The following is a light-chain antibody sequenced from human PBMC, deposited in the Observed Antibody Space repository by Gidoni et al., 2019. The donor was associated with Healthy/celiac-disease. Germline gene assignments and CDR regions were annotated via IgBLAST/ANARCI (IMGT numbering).Light chain of an antibody. J-gene: IGKJ2*01. Sequence: EIVLTQSPGTLSLSPGARATLSCRASQSVSSSYLAWYQQKPGQAPRLLIYGPSSRATGIPDRFSGSGSGTDFTLTISRLEPEDFAVYYCQQYGSSPMYTFGQGTKLEIK. CDR1: QSVSSSY. CDR2: GPS. V-gene: IGKV3-20*01. CDR3: QQYGSSPMYT.